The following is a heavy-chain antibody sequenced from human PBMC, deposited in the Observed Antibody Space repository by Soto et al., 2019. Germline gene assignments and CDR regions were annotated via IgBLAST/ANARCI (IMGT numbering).Heavy chain of an antibody. V-gene: IGHV1-69*13. D-gene: IGHD4-4*01. CDR1: GGTFSSYA. CDR3: ASDRSNYDAFDI. CDR2: IIPIFGTA. J-gene: IGHJ3*02. Sequence: ASVKVSCKASGGTFSSYAISWVRQAPGQGLEWMGGIIPIFGTANYAQKFQGRVTITADESTSTAYMELSSLRSEDTAVYYCASDRSNYDAFDIWGQGTMVTVSS.